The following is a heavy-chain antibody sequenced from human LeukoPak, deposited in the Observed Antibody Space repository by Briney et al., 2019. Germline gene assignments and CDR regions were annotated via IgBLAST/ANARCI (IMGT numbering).Heavy chain of an antibody. CDR1: GYTFTGYY. CDR3: ASLYYDFPDAFDI. V-gene: IGHV1-2*06. J-gene: IGHJ3*02. CDR2: INPNSGGT. Sequence: GASVKVSCKASGYTFTGYYMHWVRQAPGRGLEWMGRINPNSGGTNYAQKFQGRVTMTRDTSISTAYMELSRLRSDDTAVYYCASLYYDFPDAFDIWGQGTMVTVSS. D-gene: IGHD3-3*01.